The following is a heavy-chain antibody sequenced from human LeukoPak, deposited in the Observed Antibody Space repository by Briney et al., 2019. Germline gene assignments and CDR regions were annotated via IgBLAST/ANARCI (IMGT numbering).Heavy chain of an antibody. Sequence: PGGSLRLSCAASGFTFSSYEMNWVRQAPGKGLEWVSYISSSGSTIYYADSVKGRFTISRDNAKNSLYLQMNTLRAEDTAVYYCARDSPLSGSYQQTFDYWGQGTLVTVSS. J-gene: IGHJ4*02. CDR3: ARDSPLSGSYQQTFDY. D-gene: IGHD1-26*01. CDR2: ISSSGSTI. V-gene: IGHV3-48*03. CDR1: GFTFSSYE.